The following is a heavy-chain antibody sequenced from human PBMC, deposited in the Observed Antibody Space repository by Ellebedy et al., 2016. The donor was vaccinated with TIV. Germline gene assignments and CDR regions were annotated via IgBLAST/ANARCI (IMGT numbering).Heavy chain of an antibody. CDR3: VRLGIDAYNDFDY. Sequence: MPSETLSLTCTVSGGSISSRSYYWVWLRQFPGKGLEWIGNIYYSGSTYYNPSLKSRVTIAVDLSKNQFSLKLSSVTAADTAVYYCVRLGIDAYNDFDYWGQGTLVTVSS. CDR2: IYYSGST. V-gene: IGHV4-39*07. CDR1: GGSISSRSYY. D-gene: IGHD5-24*01. J-gene: IGHJ4*02.